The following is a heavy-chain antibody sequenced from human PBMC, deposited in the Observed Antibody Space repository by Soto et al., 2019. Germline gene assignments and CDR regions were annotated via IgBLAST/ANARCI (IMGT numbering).Heavy chain of an antibody. Sequence: SETLSLTCSFSGDSVTSHYLTWIRQSPEKGLEWIGYIYYTGISNYNPSLKSRVTISVDTSKNQFSLKLSSVTAADTAVYYCARLFQVPFYYYYMDVWGKGTTVTVSS. CDR2: IYYTGIS. J-gene: IGHJ6*03. V-gene: IGHV4-59*02. CDR3: ARLFQVPFYYYYMDV. CDR1: GDSVTSHY.